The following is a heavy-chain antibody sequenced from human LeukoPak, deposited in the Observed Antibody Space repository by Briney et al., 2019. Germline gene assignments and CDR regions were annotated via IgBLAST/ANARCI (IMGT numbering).Heavy chain of an antibody. CDR2: ISGSGVST. D-gene: IGHD4-23*01. CDR3: AKGGGGNPYDY. Sequence: GGSLRLSCAASGFTFSNYAMSWVRQAPGKGLEWVSGISGSGVSTYYADSVKGRFTISRDNSKNTLYLQMNSLRAEDTAVYYCAKGGGGNPYDYWGQGTLVTVSS. V-gene: IGHV3-23*01. CDR1: GFTFSNYA. J-gene: IGHJ4*02.